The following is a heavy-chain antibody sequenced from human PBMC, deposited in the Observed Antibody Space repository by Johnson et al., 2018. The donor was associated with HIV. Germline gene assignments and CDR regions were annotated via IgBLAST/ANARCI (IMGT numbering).Heavy chain of an antibody. CDR1: GFTFDDYA. CDR3: ARDRGYGDAFDI. Sequence: VQLVESGGGLVQPGRSLRLSCAASGFTFDDYAMHWVRQAPGKGLEWVSGISWNSGSIGYADSVKGRFTISRDNAKNSLDLQMNSLRVEDTALYYCARDRGYGDAFDIWGQGTMVTVSS. J-gene: IGHJ3*02. D-gene: IGHD5-18*01. CDR2: ISWNSGSI. V-gene: IGHV3-9*01.